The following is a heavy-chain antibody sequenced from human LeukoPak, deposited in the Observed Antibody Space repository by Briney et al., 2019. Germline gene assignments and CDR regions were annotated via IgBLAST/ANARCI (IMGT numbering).Heavy chain of an antibody. Sequence: ESGPTLVRPTQTLTLTCTFSGFSLRTRGVGVGWIRQPPGKALEWLALIYWDDDKRYSPSLKSRLTITKDTSKNQVVLTMTNVDPVDTATYSCAHRHDDVRGVVVTFDSWGQGTLVTVSS. J-gene: IGHJ4*02. D-gene: IGHD3-10*02. CDR1: GFSLRTRGVG. V-gene: IGHV2-5*02. CDR3: AHRHDDVRGVVVTFDS. CDR2: IYWDDDK.